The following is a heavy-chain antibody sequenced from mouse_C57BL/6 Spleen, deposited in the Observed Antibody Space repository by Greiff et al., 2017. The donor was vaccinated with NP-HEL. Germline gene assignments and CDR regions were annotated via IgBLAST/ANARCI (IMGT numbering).Heavy chain of an antibody. CDR3: ARSYGNYVLFDY. D-gene: IGHD2-1*01. J-gene: IGHJ2*01. V-gene: IGHV1-22*01. CDR2: INPNNGGT. CDR1: GYTFTDYN. Sequence: VQLQQSGPELVKPGASVKMSLKASGYTFTDYNMHWVKQSHGKSPEWIGYINPNNGGTSYNQKFKGKATLTVNKSSSTAYMELRSMTSEDSAVYYCARSYGNYVLFDYWGQGTTLTVSS.